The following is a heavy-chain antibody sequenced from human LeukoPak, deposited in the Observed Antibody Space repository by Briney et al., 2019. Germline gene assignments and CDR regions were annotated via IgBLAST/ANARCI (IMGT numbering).Heavy chain of an antibody. D-gene: IGHD3-22*01. J-gene: IGHJ4*02. CDR3: ARRLRHYYDSSGYSTPYYFDY. CDR2: IYPSDSQT. CDR1: GYSFANYW. V-gene: IGHV5-51*01. Sequence: LGESLKIPCKGSGYSFANYWIGWVRQMPGKGLEWMGIIYPSDSQTRYSPSFQGQVTISVDKSISTAFLQWSSLQASDTAIYYCARRLRHYYDSSGYSTPYYFDYWGQGTLVTASS.